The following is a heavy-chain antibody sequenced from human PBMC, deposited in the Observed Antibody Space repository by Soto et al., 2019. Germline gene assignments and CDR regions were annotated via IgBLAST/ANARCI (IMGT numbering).Heavy chain of an antibody. D-gene: IGHD2-21*01. J-gene: IGHJ5*02. V-gene: IGHV4-31*03. Sequence: QVQLQESGPGLVKPSQTLSLTCTVSGGSISSGGYYWSWIRQHPGQGLEWIVYLYYSGSTYYNPSLTTRVTISLTTSTNHFSLTLGYVSAADPAVYYCWRSIAPWGQGTLVTVSS. CDR3: WRSIAP. CDR2: LYYSGST. CDR1: GGSISSGGYY.